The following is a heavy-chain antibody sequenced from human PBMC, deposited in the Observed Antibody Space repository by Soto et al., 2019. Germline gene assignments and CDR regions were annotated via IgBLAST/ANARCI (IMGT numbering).Heavy chain of an antibody. D-gene: IGHD4-17*01. J-gene: IGHJ4*02. CDR3: ATGGDYGDYVN. CDR2: VNSDGSST. CDR1: GITFSSYW. Sequence: GGSLRLSCAVSGITFSSYWMHWVRQAPGKGLVWVSRVNSDGSSTSYADSVKGRFTISRDDAKNTLYLQMNSLRAEDTAVYYCATGGDYGDYVNWGQGTLVTVSS. V-gene: IGHV3-74*01.